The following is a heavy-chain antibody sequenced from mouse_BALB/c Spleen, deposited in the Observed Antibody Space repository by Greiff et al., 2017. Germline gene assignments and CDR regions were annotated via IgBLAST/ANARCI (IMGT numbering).Heavy chain of an antibody. D-gene: IGHD2-4*01. J-gene: IGHJ4*01. CDR2: ISYSGST. Sequence: EVQLQESGPGLVKPSQSLSLTCTVTGYSITSDYAWNWIRQFPGNKLEWMGYISYSGSTSYNPSLKSRISITRDTSKNQFFLQLNSVTTEDTATYYCAREREYDYDEGYYAMDYWGQGTSVTVSS. CDR3: AREREYDYDEGYYAMDY. V-gene: IGHV3-2*02. CDR1: GYSITSDYA.